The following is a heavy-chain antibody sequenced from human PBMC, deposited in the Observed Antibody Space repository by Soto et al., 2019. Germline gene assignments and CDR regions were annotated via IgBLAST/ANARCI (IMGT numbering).Heavy chain of an antibody. Sequence: GESLKISCKASGYSFSDYWIGWVRQMPGRGLEWMGIIYPGDSDTRYSASFQGQVTISADKSISTTFLQWSSLKASDTAMYYCARRGHGYSSSWYYFDYWGQGTLVTVSS. D-gene: IGHD6-13*01. CDR2: IYPGDSDT. V-gene: IGHV5-51*01. CDR3: ARRGHGYSSSWYYFDY. J-gene: IGHJ4*02. CDR1: GYSFSDYW.